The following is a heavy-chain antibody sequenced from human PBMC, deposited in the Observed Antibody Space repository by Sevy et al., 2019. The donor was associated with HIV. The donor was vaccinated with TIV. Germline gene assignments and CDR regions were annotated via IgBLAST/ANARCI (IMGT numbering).Heavy chain of an antibody. CDR2: LSGSGAST. D-gene: IGHD3-22*01. Sequence: GGSLRLSCAASGFTFTTYAMGWVRQAPGKGLKWVSTLSGSGASTYYADSVKGRFTISRDNSKNTLFLQMDSLRAEGTAVYYCAKDFYDSSGYYPMEAFDIWGQGTMVTVSS. CDR3: AKDFYDSSGYYPMEAFDI. J-gene: IGHJ3*02. CDR1: GFTFTTYA. V-gene: IGHV3-23*01.